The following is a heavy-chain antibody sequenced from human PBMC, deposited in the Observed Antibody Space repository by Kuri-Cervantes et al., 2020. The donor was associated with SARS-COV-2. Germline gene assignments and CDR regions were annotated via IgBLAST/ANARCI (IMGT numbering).Heavy chain of an antibody. CDR2: IFSNDEK. V-gene: IGHV2-26*01. CDR3: ARARTAYYDILTGYYLHYFDY. CDR1: GFSLSTSGMC. Sequence: SGPTLVKPTQTLTLTCTFSGFSLSTSGMCVSWIRQPPGKALEWLAHIFSNDEKSYSTSLKSRLTISKDSSKSQVVLTMTNMDPVDTATYYCARARTAYYDILTGYYLHYFDYWGQGTLGTVSS. D-gene: IGHD3-9*01. J-gene: IGHJ4*02.